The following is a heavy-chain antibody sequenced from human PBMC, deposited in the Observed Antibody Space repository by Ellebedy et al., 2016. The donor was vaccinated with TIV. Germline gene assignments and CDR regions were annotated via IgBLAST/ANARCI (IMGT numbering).Heavy chain of an antibody. Sequence: MPSETLSLTCTVSGGSISKSNYYWGWIRQPPGKGLEWIGSMYYSGSTYYSPSLQSRVTISVDTSKNQFSLRLTSVTAADTAVYYCVRDYNSGFPYWGQGTLVTVSS. CDR1: GGSISKSNYY. D-gene: IGHD6-19*01. CDR3: VRDYNSGFPY. V-gene: IGHV4-39*07. J-gene: IGHJ4*02. CDR2: MYYSGST.